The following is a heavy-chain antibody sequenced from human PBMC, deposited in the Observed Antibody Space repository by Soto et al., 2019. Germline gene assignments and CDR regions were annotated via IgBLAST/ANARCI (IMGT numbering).Heavy chain of an antibody. CDR2: ITGSTGTT. V-gene: IGHV3-23*01. CDR1: GFTFSNFA. CDR3: AKDTSSSPYYMDV. Sequence: GGSLRLSCAASGFTFSNFAMSWVRHAPGKGLEWVSEITGSTGTTYYADSVKGRFIISRDDSKNTVHLQMNSLRAEDTAVYYCAKDTSSSPYYMDVWGKGTTVTVSS. J-gene: IGHJ6*03. D-gene: IGHD2-2*01.